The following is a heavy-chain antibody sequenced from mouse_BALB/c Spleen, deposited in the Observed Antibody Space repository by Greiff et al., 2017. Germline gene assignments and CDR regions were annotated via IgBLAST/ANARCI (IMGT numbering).Heavy chain of an antibody. J-gene: IGHJ3*01. Sequence: QVQLKESGPQLVRPGASVKISCKASGYSFTSYWMHWVKQRPGQGLEWIGMIDPSDSETRLNQKFKDKATLTVDKSSSTAYMQLSSPTSEDSAVYYCAKAEVYDWFAYWGQGTLVTVSA. CDR3: AKAEVYDWFAY. CDR1: GYSFTSYW. V-gene: IGHV1S126*01. CDR2: IDPSDSET. D-gene: IGHD2-12*01.